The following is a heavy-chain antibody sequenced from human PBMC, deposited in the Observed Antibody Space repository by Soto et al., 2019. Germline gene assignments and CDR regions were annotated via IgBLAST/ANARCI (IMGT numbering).Heavy chain of an antibody. CDR2: IYYTGST. Sequence: SETLSLTCTVSGGSISSYYWRWIRQPPGKGLEWIGYIYYTGSTNYNPSLKSRVTISIDTSKNQFSLKLSSVTAADTAVYYCARYFCTSTTCYFFDYWGQGTLVTVSS. D-gene: IGHD2-2*01. CDR1: GGSISSYY. J-gene: IGHJ4*02. V-gene: IGHV4-59*01. CDR3: ARYFCTSTTCYFFDY.